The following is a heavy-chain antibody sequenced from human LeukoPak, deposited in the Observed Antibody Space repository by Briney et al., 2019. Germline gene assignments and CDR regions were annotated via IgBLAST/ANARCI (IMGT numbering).Heavy chain of an antibody. V-gene: IGHV4-34*01. J-gene: IGHJ2*01. CDR2: INHSGST. Sequence: PSETLSLTCAVYGGSFSGYYWSWIRQPPGKGLEWIGEINHSGSTNYNPSLKSRVTISVDTSKNQFSLKLSSVTAADTAVYYCARGTQSGYFDLWGRGTLVTVSS. CDR1: GGSFSGYY. CDR3: ARGTQSGYFDL.